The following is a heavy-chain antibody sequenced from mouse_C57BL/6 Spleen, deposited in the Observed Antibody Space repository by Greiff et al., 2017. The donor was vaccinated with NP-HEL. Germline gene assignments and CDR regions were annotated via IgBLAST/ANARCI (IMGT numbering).Heavy chain of an antibody. CDR1: GYAFSSSW. Sequence: QVQLQQSGPELVKPGASVKISCKASGYAFSSSWMNWVKQRPGKGLEWIGRIYPGDGDTNYNGKFKGKATLTADKSSSTAYMQLSSLTSEDSAVYFYARYYYDDDGDWGQGTTLTVSS. D-gene: IGHD2-4*01. CDR2: IYPGDGDT. CDR3: ARYYYDDDGD. J-gene: IGHJ2*01. V-gene: IGHV1-82*01.